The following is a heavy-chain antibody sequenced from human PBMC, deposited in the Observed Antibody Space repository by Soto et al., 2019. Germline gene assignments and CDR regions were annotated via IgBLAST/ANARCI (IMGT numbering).Heavy chain of an antibody. CDR3: ARARDLLLSSGYLAHQLEY. V-gene: IGHV3-21*01. Sequence: PGGSLRLSCAASGFTFSSYSMNLVRQAPGKGLEWVSSISSSSSYIYYADSVKGRFTISRDNAKNSLYRQRNSLRAEDTAVYYCARARDLLLSSGYLAHQLEYWGQGTFVTVSS. CDR2: ISSSSSYI. D-gene: IGHD3-22*01. J-gene: IGHJ4*02. CDR1: GFTFSSYS.